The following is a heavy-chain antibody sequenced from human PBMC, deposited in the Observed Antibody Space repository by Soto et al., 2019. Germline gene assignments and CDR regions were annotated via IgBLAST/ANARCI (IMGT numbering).Heavy chain of an antibody. CDR3: ARDTGYSSGWYVY. J-gene: IGHJ4*02. Sequence: GGSLRLSCAASGFTFSSYSMNWVRQAPGKGLEWVSYISSSSSTIYYADSVKGRFTIPRDNAKNSLYLQMNSLRAEDTAVYYCARDTGYSSGWYVYWGQGTLVTVSS. CDR1: GFTFSSYS. D-gene: IGHD6-19*01. V-gene: IGHV3-48*01. CDR2: ISSSSSTI.